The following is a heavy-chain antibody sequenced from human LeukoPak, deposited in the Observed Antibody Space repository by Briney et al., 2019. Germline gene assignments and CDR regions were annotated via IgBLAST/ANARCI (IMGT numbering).Heavy chain of an antibody. J-gene: IGHJ4*02. D-gene: IGHD6-6*01. CDR2: IYSGGST. V-gene: IGHV3-53*01. CDR3: ASGPSYSNSGDY. CDR1: GFTVSSNF. Sequence: GGSLRLSCAASGFTVSSNFMSWVRQAPGKGLEWVSLIYSGGSTNYADSVKGRVTISRDSSKNTLYLQMNSLRAEDTAVYYCASGPSYSNSGDYWGQGTLVTVSS.